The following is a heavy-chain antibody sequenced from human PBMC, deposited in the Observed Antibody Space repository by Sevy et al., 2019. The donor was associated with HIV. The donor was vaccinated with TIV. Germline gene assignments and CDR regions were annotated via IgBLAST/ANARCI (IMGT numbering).Heavy chain of an antibody. J-gene: IGHJ4*02. CDR1: GLTLSYAW. V-gene: IGHV3-30*18. Sequence: GGSLRLSCAASGLTLSYAWMNWVRQAPGKGLEWVAVILYDGSNEYYADSVKGRFTISRDNSKNTVYLQMNRLRTEDTAVYYCAKGLHYGSGSYYGGTDYWGQGTLVTVSS. CDR2: ILYDGSNE. CDR3: AKGLHYGSGSYYGGTDY. D-gene: IGHD3-10*01.